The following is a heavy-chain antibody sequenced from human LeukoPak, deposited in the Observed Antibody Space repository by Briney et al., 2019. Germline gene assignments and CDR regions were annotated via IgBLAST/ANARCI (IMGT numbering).Heavy chain of an antibody. CDR1: GFTFITYT. CDR2: ISSSSSDI. J-gene: IGHJ6*02. V-gene: IGHV3-21*01. CDR3: AREGGFYASGTYHTDYGMDV. Sequence: GGSLRLSRAASGFTFITYTMNWVRQAPGKGLEWVSSISSSSSDIFYADSVKGRFTISRDNAKNSLYLQMNSLRAEDTAVYYCAREGGFYASGTYHTDYGMDVWGQGTTVTVSS. D-gene: IGHD3-10*01.